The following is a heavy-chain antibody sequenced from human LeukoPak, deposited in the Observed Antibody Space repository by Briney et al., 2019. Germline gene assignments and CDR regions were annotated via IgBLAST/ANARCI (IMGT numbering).Heavy chain of an antibody. V-gene: IGHV4-38-2*02. J-gene: IGHJ3*02. CDR1: GYSISSGYY. D-gene: IGHD3-3*01. Sequence: SETLSLTCTVSGYSISSGYYWGWIRQPPGKGLEWIGSIYHSGSTYYNPSLKSRVTISVDTSKNQFSLKLSSVTAADTAVYYCARQTPLEVTIFGVVIIAAFDIWGQGTMVTVSS. CDR3: ARQTPLEVTIFGVVIIAAFDI. CDR2: IYHSGST.